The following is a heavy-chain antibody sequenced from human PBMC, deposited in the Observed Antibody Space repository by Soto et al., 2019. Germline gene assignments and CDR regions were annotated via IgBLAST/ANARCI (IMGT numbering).Heavy chain of an antibody. CDR1: GYSFTIYW. D-gene: IGHD3-22*01. V-gene: IGHV5-10-1*01. CDR3: ARHRYYDSSGYDAFDI. Sequence: RKISCKGSGYSFTIYWISWVRQMPGKGLEWMGRIDPSDSYSNYSPSFQGHVTISADKSISTAYLHWSSLKASDTAMYYCARHRYYDSSGYDAFDIWGEGTMVTVSS. CDR2: IDPSDSYS. J-gene: IGHJ3*02.